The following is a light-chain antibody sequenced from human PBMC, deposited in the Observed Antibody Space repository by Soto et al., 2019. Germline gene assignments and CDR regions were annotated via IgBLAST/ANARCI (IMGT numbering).Light chain of an antibody. CDR1: SGHSSYA. CDR3: QTWGTGIRV. CDR2: LNSDGSR. Sequence: QPVLTQSPSASASLGASVKLTCTLSSGHSSYAIAWHQQQPEQGPRYWMKLNSDGSRSKGDGIPDRFSGSSSGAERYLTISSLQSEDEADYYCQTWGTGIRVFGGGTKLTVL. J-gene: IGLJ3*02. V-gene: IGLV4-69*01.